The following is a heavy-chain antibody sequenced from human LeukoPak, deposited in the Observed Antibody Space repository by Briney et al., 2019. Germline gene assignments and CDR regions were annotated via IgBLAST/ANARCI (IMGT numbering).Heavy chain of an antibody. J-gene: IGHJ4*02. CDR1: GGSISRYY. V-gene: IGHV4-59*12. CDR2: ISYTWST. D-gene: IGHD3-10*01. Sequence: SETLSLTCTVSGGSISRYYWSWIRQPPGKGLEWIGYISYTWSTTYNSSLKSRVTISLDTSQNQFSLKLTSVTAADTAVYYCARDCDYGSGSYCSYWGQGTLVTVSS. CDR3: ARDCDYGSGSYCSY.